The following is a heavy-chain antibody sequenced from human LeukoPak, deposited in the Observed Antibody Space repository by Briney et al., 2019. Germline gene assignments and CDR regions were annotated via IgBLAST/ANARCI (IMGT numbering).Heavy chain of an antibody. Sequence: GGSLRLSCAASGFTVSSNYMSWVRQAPGKGLEWGSVIYSGGSTYYADSVKGRFTISRDNSKNTLYLQMNSLRAEDTAVYYCAREGGRDGYNYLDYWGQGTLVTVSS. CDR3: AREGGRDGYNYLDY. CDR2: IYSGGST. V-gene: IGHV3-53*01. J-gene: IGHJ4*02. D-gene: IGHD5-24*01. CDR1: GFTVSSNY.